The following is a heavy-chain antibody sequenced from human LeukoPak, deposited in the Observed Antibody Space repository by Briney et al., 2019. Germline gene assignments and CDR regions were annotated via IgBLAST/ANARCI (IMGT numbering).Heavy chain of an antibody. Sequence: GESLKISCKGSGYSFTSYWIGWVRQMPGKGLEWMGIIYPGDSDTRYSPSFQGQVTISADKSISTAYLQWSSLKASDTAMYYCARPTHHYDFWSGYYTGTTGKDAFDIWGQGTLVTVSS. V-gene: IGHV5-51*01. CDR3: ARPTHHYDFWSGYYTGTTGKDAFDI. J-gene: IGHJ4*02. CDR2: IYPGDSDT. D-gene: IGHD3-3*01. CDR1: GYSFTSYW.